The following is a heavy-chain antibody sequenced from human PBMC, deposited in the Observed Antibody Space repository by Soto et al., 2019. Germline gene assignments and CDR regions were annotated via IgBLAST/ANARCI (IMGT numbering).Heavy chain of an antibody. D-gene: IGHD1-26*01. CDR3: ARGRIRGWFDT. CDR1: GGSFSGYY. J-gene: IGHJ5*02. V-gene: IGHV4-34*01. Sequence: SETLSRTCAVYGGSFSGYYWSWIRQPPGKGLEWIGEINHSGSTNYNPSLKSRVTISVDTSKNQFSLKLSSVTAADTAVYYCARGRIRGWFDTWGQRTLVTVSS. CDR2: INHSGST.